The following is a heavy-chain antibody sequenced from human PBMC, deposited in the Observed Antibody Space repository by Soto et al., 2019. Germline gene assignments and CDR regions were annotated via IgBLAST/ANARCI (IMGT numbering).Heavy chain of an antibody. V-gene: IGHV4-39*01. CDR2: VSYSGTT. CDR3: ARHVPIFGVVSMRPPSTYYFDY. J-gene: IGHJ4*02. CDR1: GGSTTNRSYY. Sequence: PSETLSLTCTVSGGSTTNRSYYWAWIRQSPGEGLEWIGGVSYSGTTSDNPSLKSRVTISIDTSKNQFSLKLSSVTASDTAVYYCARHVPIFGVVSMRPPSTYYFDYWSQGNLVTVSS. D-gene: IGHD3-3*01.